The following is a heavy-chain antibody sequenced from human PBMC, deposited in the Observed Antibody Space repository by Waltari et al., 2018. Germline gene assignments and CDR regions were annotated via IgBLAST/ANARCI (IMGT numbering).Heavy chain of an antibody. D-gene: IGHD2-21*02. CDR2: ISFSGTT. V-gene: IGHV4-31*03. Sequence: QVQLQESGPGLVKPSQTLSPTSTVSGASISSSGNYWTWIRHHPGRGLEWIGYISFSGTTYYSPSLRSRLTISIDTSKNHFSLNLNSLTAADTAVYFCAKETAFTLDSWGQGTLVTVSS. J-gene: IGHJ4*02. CDR3: AKETAFTLDS. CDR1: GASISSSGNY.